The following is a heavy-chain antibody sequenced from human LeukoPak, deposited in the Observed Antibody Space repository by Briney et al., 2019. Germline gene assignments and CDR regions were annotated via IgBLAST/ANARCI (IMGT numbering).Heavy chain of an antibody. J-gene: IGHJ6*03. CDR2: IDWNGNST. CDR1: GFTFDDYG. D-gene: IGHD3-3*01. Sequence: GGSLRLSCAAPGFTFDDYGMTWVRQVPGKGLEWISGIDWNGNSTGYADSVKGRFTISRDNAKNSLSLQMNSVGVEDTALYYCARCSGDFWSGLYYYFIDVWGKGTTVTVSS. CDR3: ARCSGDFWSGLYYYFIDV. V-gene: IGHV3-20*04.